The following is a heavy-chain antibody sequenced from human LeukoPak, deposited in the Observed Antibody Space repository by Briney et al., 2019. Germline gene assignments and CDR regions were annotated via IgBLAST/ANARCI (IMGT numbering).Heavy chain of an antibody. CDR3: AREANYYGSGSYFEGTFDY. CDR2: INHSGTT. J-gene: IGHJ4*02. D-gene: IGHD3-10*01. Sequence: SETLSLTCAVYGGSFSAYYWSWIRRPPGKGLEWIGEINHSGTTNYNPSLKSRVTISVDTSKNEFSLKLTSVTAADTAVYYCAREANYYGSGSYFEGTFDYWGQGSLVTVSS. CDR1: GGSFSAYY. V-gene: IGHV4-34*01.